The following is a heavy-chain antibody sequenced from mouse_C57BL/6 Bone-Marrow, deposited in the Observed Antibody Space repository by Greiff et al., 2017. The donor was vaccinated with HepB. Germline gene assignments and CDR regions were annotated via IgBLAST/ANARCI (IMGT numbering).Heavy chain of an antibody. Sequence: VHVKQSGAELVRPGASVKLSCTASGFNIKDDYMHWVKQRPEQGLEWIGWIDPENGDTEYASKFQGKATITADTSSNTAYLQLSSLTSEDTAVYYCTTVGGNYYFDYWGQGTTLTVSS. V-gene: IGHV14-4*01. CDR1: GFNIKDDY. D-gene: IGHD2-1*01. CDR3: TTVGGNYYFDY. CDR2: IDPENGDT. J-gene: IGHJ2*01.